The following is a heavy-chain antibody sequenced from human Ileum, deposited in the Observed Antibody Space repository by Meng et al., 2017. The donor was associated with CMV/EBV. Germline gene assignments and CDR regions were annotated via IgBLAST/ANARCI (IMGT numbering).Heavy chain of an antibody. J-gene: IGHJ4*02. CDR3: AREPSADFYFDY. Sequence: ASVKVSCKASGYTFTSYFMHWVRQAPGQGLEWMGLINPSGGSTTYTQKFQGRVTMTRDTSTSTVYMEVSSLRSEDTAVYYCAREPSADFYFDYWGQGTLVTVS. V-gene: IGHV1-46*01. CDR2: INPSGGST. CDR1: GYTFTSYF.